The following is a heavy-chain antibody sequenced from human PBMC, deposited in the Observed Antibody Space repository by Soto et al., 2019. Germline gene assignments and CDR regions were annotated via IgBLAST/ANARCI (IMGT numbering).Heavy chain of an antibody. CDR2: IKQDGSDK. J-gene: IGHJ4*02. D-gene: IGHD5-18*01. V-gene: IGHV3-7*03. Sequence: EVQLVESGGGLVQPGGSLRLSCAASGFTFSNYWMSWVRQAPGKGLEWLANIKQDGSDKYYVDSVKGRFTISRDNAKNSLYLQMDSLRAEDTAVYYCARGPIGDAAMVTNYFDYWGQGTLVTVSS. CDR1: GFTFSNYW. CDR3: ARGPIGDAAMVTNYFDY.